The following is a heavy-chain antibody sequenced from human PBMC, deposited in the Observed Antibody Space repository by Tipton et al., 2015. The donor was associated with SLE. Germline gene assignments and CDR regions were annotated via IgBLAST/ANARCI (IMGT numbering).Heavy chain of an antibody. CDR2: IYHSGST. J-gene: IGHJ4*02. D-gene: IGHD3-22*01. CDR3: ARSRGPLRITMIVGRVDFFDY. Sequence: TLSLTCAVSGYSISSGYYWGWIRQPPGKGLEWIGSIYHSGSTYYNPSLKSRVTISVDTSKNQFSLKLSSVTAADTAVYYCARSRGPLRITMIVGRVDFFDYWGQGTLVTVSS. CDR1: GYSISSGYY. V-gene: IGHV4-38-2*01.